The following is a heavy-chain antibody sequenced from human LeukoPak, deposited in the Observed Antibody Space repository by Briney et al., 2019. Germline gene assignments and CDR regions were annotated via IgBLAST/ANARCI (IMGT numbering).Heavy chain of an antibody. J-gene: IGHJ4*02. CDR1: GGSISSYY. Sequence: PSETLSLTCTVSGGSISSYYWNWIRQPPGKGLEWIGSIYYSGSTYYNPSLKSRVTISVDTSKNQFSLKLSSVTAADTAVYYCARDTSLSTYYYDSSGPPDYWGQGTLVTVSS. V-gene: IGHV4-39*07. D-gene: IGHD3-22*01. CDR2: IYYSGST. CDR3: ARDTSLSTYYYDSSGPPDY.